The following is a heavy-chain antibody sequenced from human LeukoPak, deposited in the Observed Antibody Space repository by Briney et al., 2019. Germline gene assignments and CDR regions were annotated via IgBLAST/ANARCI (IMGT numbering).Heavy chain of an antibody. V-gene: IGHV3-7*01. J-gene: IGHJ5*02. CDR3: ARKYSSGWYSVFDP. CDR1: GFTFSSYW. CDR2: IKQDGSEK. D-gene: IGHD6-19*01. Sequence: GGSLRLSCAASGFTFSSYWMSWVRLAPGKGLECVANIKQDGSEKYYVDSVKGRFTISRDNAKNSLYLQMNSLRAEDTAVYYCARKYSSGWYSVFDPWGQGTLVTVSS.